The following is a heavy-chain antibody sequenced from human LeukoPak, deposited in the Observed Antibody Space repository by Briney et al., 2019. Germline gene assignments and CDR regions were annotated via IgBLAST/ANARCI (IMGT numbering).Heavy chain of an antibody. J-gene: IGHJ2*01. CDR1: GFTFSSYA. V-gene: IGHV3-23*01. D-gene: IGHD4-17*01. CDR2: ISGSGGST. CDR3: AKGGDSTVTIPCYFDL. Sequence: GGSLRLSCAASGFTFSSYAMSWVRQAPGKGLEWVSAISGSGGSTYYADSVKGRFTISRDNSKNTLYLQMNSLRAEDTAVYYCAKGGDSTVTIPCYFDLWGRGTLVTVSS.